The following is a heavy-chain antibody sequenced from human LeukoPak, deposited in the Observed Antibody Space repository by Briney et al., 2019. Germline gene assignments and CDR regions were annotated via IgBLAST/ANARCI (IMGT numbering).Heavy chain of an antibody. D-gene: IGHD1-26*01. Sequence: GGSLRLSCAASEFTFSTYSLNWVRQAPGKGLEWVSSISSSGTYIYYADSMKGRFTISRDDAKHSLSLQMNSLRAEDTAVYYCARTPSSGNYFPWYFDLWGRGTLVTVSS. CDR2: ISSSGTYI. CDR1: EFTFSTYS. J-gene: IGHJ2*01. CDR3: ARTPSSGNYFPWYFDL. V-gene: IGHV3-21*01.